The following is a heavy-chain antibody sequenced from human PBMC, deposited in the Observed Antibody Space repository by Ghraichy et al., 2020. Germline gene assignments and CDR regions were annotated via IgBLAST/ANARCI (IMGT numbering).Heavy chain of an antibody. CDR2: IYFSDSRGRT. J-gene: IGHJ4*02. Sequence: SETLSLTCTPSSGSVSGGTYYWSWIRQPPGRRLEWIGYIYFSDSRGRTNYNPSLESRVTISFDTTKNHMSLTLTSVTAADTAVYCCARSAATRRPFDYWGQGTLVTVSS. CDR1: SGSVSGGTYY. D-gene: IGHD6-13*01. CDR3: ARSAATRRPFDY. V-gene: IGHV4-61*03.